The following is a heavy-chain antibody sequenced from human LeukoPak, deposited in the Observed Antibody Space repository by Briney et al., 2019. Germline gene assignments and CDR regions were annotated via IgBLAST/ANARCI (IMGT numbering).Heavy chain of an antibody. CDR1: GFTFSSYG. CDR3: AKGWGTDWYDRFLFDY. J-gene: IGHJ4*02. CDR2: IWYGGSNK. V-gene: IGHV3-33*06. D-gene: IGHD6-19*01. Sequence: GRSLRLSCAASGFTFSSYGMHWVRQAPGKGLEWVAVIWYGGSNKYYADSVKGRFTISRDNSKNTLYLQMNSLRAEDTAVYYCAKGWGTDWYDRFLFDYWGQGTLVAVSS.